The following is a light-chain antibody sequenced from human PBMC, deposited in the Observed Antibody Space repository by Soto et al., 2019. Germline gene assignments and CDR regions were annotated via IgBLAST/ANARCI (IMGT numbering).Light chain of an antibody. V-gene: IGLV1-44*01. J-gene: IGLJ1*01. Sequence: QSVLTQPPSASGTPGQRVTISCSGSSSNIGGNTVNWYQQLPGTAPKLLIYGNDQRPLGVPDRFSGSKSGTSASLAISGLQSEDEADYYCAAWDDSLNAFVFGTGTKLTVL. CDR1: SSNIGGNT. CDR3: AAWDDSLNAFV. CDR2: GND.